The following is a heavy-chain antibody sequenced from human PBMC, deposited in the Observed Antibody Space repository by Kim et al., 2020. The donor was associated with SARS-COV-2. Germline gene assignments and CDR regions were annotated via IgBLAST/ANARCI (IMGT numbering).Heavy chain of an antibody. J-gene: IGHJ4*02. D-gene: IGHD3-10*01. CDR2: T. CDR3: ARGSGNFGDFDY. Sequence: TYDAESLKGRFTISRDNAKNTMYLQMNSLRAEDTAVYYCARGSGNFGDFDYWGQGTLVTVSS. V-gene: IGHV3-74*01.